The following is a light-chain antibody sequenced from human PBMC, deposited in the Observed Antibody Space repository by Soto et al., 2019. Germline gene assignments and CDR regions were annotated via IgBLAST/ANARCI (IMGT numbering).Light chain of an antibody. CDR1: QSIGSY. CDR3: QQSYSSFMYT. V-gene: IGKV1-39*01. CDR2: GAS. Sequence: DIQLTQSPSSLSASIGDRVTITCRASQSIGSYLSLYQHKQGRAPKLLIFGASYLKGGVPSRFSGSGSGTDFTLTITSLDPEDFATYYCQQSYSSFMYTFGQGTKVDIK. J-gene: IGKJ2*01.